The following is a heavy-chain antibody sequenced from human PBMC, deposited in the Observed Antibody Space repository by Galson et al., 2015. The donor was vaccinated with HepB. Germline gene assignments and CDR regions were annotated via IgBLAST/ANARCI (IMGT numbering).Heavy chain of an antibody. CDR2: ISSSSSYT. CDR3: ARDSPAGMVDY. V-gene: IGHV3-11*06. Sequence: SLRLSCEASGFTFSDYYRSWIRQAPGKGLEWVSYISSSSSYTNYADSVKGRFTISRDNAKNSLYLQMNSLRAEDTAVYYCARDSPAGMVDYWGQGTLVTVSS. CDR1: GFTFSDYY. J-gene: IGHJ4*02. D-gene: IGHD6-19*01.